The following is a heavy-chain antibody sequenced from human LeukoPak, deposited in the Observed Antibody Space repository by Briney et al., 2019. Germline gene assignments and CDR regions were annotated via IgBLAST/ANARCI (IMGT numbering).Heavy chain of an antibody. Sequence: GGSLRLSCAASGFTFSSYSMDWVRQAPGKGLEWVSSISSSSSYIYYADSVKGRFTISRDNAKNSLYLQMNSLRAEDTAVYYCTRDPGRGYSSGWYPPNGMDVWGQGTTVTVSS. CDR3: TRDPGRGYSSGWYPPNGMDV. J-gene: IGHJ6*02. D-gene: IGHD6-19*01. CDR1: GFTFSSYS. CDR2: ISSSSSYI. V-gene: IGHV3-21*01.